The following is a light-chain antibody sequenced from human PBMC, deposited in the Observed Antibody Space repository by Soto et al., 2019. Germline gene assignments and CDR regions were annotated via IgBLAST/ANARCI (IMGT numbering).Light chain of an antibody. CDR1: QDINNY. CDR2: DTS. J-gene: IGKJ2*01. CDR3: QQYDSLPYT. Sequence: DIQMTQSPSSLSASVGDRVTITCQASQDINNYLNWYQQKPGKAPKLLIYDTSNLETAVPSRFSGSGSGTDFTFTISSLQPEDIATYYCQQYDSLPYTFGQGTKLEIK. V-gene: IGKV1-33*01.